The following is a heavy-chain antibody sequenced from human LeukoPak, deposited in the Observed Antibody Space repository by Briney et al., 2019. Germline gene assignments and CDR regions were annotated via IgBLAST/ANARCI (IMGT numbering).Heavy chain of an antibody. CDR1: GFTFGSYW. CDR3: ASYDSHGVWTYNFDY. J-gene: IGHJ4*02. CDR2: IKQDGSEK. V-gene: IGHV3-7*01. Sequence: GGSLRLSCAASGFTFGSYWMSWVRQAPGKGLEWVANIKQDGSEKYYVDSVKGRFTISRDNAKNSLYLQMNSLRAEDTAVYYCASYDSHGVWTYNFDYWGQGTLVTVSS. D-gene: IGHD3/OR15-3a*01.